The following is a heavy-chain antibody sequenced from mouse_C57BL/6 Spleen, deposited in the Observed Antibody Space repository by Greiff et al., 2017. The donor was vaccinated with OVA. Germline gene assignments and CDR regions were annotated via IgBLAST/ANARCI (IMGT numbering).Heavy chain of an antibody. V-gene: IGHV8-12*01. D-gene: IGHD2-1*01. CDR3: ARRGYGNYAMDY. CDR2: IYWDDDK. Sequence: QVTLKECGPGILQSSQTLSLTCSFSGFSLSTSGMGVSWIRQPSGKGLEWLAHIYWDDDKRYNPSLKSRLTISKDTSRNQVFLKITSVDTADTATYYCARRGYGNYAMDYWGQGTSVTVSS. CDR1: GFSLSTSGMG. J-gene: IGHJ4*01.